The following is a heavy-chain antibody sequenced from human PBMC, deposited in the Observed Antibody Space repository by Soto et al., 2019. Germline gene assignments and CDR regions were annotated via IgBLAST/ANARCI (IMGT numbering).Heavy chain of an antibody. CDR3: ARVRATNFYYGMDV. Sequence: SETPSVTSSVPGGFIISLDWSRIRKNPGKGLEWIGYIYYSGSTNYNPSLKSRVTISVDTSKNQFSLKLSSVTAADTAVYYCARVRATNFYYGMDVWGQGTTVTV. V-gene: IGHV4-59*11. D-gene: IGHD1-26*01. J-gene: IGHJ6*02. CDR2: IYYSGST. CDR1: GGFIISLD.